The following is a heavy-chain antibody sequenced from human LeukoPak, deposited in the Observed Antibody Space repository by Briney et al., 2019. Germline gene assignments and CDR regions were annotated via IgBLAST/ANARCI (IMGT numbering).Heavy chain of an antibody. V-gene: IGHV3-11*01. CDR1: GFTFSDYN. CDR3: ARVLRYCSGGNCYSGGLGYMDV. D-gene: IGHD2-15*01. J-gene: IGHJ6*03. Sequence: GGSLRLSCAASGFTFSDYNMRWIRQAPGKGLEWVTSISRSGSTKYYADSVKGRFTISRDNAKNSLFLQMNSLRAEDTAVYYCARVLRYCSGGNCYSGGLGYMDVWGKGTTVTISS. CDR2: ISRSGSTK.